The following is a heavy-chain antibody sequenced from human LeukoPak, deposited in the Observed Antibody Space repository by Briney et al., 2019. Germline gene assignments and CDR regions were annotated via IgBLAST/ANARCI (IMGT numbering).Heavy chain of an antibody. V-gene: IGHV4-4*07. D-gene: IGHD3-3*01. CDR1: GGSISSYY. CDR3: ARGSGTDAFDI. CDR2: IYTSGST. Sequence: PSETLSLTCTVSGGSISSYYWGWIRQPAGKGLEGIGRIYTSGSTNYNPSLKSRVTISVDTSKNQFSLKLSSVTAADTAVYYCARGSGTDAFDIWGQGTMVTVSS. J-gene: IGHJ3*02.